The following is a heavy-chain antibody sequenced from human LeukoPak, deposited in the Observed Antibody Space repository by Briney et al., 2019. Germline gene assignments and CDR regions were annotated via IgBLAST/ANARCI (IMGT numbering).Heavy chain of an antibody. D-gene: IGHD1-7*01. CDR2: INHSGST. CDR3: ARAWYNWNYSNRFDP. V-gene: IGHV4-34*01. J-gene: IGHJ5*02. Sequence: SETLSLTCAVYGGSFSGYYWGWIRQPPGKGLEWIGEINHSGSTNYNPSLKSRVTISVDTSKNQFSLKLSSVTAADTAVYYCARAWYNWNYSNRFDPWGQGTLVTVSS. CDR1: GGSFSGYY.